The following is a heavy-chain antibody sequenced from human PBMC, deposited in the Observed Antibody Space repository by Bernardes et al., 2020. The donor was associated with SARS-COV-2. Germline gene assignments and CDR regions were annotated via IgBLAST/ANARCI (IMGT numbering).Heavy chain of an antibody. D-gene: IGHD4-17*01. CDR3: AKGTDFGTRRGTFDL. CDR1: GYSFVSYW. Sequence: GESLKISCRGSGYSFVSYWIAWVRQKPGKGLEWMGTIYPADSETKYSPSFQGQVTLSVDRSVNTAYLQWSTVKASDTAMYYCAKGTDFGTRRGTFDLWGPGTMVTVSS. CDR2: IYPADSET. J-gene: IGHJ3*01. V-gene: IGHV5-51*01.